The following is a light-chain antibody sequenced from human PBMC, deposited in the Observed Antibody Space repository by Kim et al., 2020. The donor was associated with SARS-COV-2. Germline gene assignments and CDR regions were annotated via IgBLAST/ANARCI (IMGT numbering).Light chain of an antibody. CDR2: DVN. CDR1: SSDIGRYDY. Sequence: QSALTQPASVSWSPGQSITISCTGSSSDIGRYDYVSWYQQHPGKAPKLMIYDVNERPSGVSNRFSGSKSGNTASLTISGLQAGDETDYYCSSYTSSSTFVFGTGTKVTVL. J-gene: IGLJ1*01. V-gene: IGLV2-14*03. CDR3: SSYTSSSTFV.